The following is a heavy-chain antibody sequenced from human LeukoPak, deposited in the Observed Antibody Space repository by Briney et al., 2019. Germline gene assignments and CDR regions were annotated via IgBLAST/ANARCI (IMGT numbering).Heavy chain of an antibody. J-gene: IGHJ4*02. CDR3: ARDFGGNSDF. CDR2: MNVEGSVT. V-gene: IGHV3-74*01. D-gene: IGHD4-23*01. CDR1: GFTVSSYW. Sequence: GGSLRLSCAASGFTVSSYWMHWVRQVPGTGLVWVSRMNVEGSVTSCADFVKGRFTISRDIAKNTLYLQMNTLTAEDTAVYYCARDFGGNSDFWGQGTLVTVSS.